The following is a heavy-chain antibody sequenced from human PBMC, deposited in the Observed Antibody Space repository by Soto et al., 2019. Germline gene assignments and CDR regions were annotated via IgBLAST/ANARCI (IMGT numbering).Heavy chain of an antibody. CDR2: IIPISGTR. D-gene: IGHD2-15*01. CDR1: GGTFSTHA. J-gene: IGHJ6*02. Sequence: QVQLVQSGAEVKKPGSSVKVSCKASGGTFSTHAIIWVRQAPGHGLEWMGGIIPISGTRYCTQKFQGRVTITADESTSTAFMELSSLKSEDTAVFYCARGYCSGGNCYSGMDVWGQGTMVTVSS. V-gene: IGHV1-69*01. CDR3: ARGYCSGGNCYSGMDV.